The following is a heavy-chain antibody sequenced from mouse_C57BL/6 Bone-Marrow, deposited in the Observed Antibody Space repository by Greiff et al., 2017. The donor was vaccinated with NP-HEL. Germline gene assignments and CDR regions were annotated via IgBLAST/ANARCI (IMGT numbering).Heavy chain of an antibody. V-gene: IGHV5-15*01. CDR1: GFTFSDYG. Sequence: EVNLVESGGGLVQPGGSLKLSCAASGFTFSDYGMAWVRQAPRKGPEWVAFISNLAYSIYYADTVTGRFTISRENAKNTLYLEMSSLRSEDTAMYYCARRGYYYGSSHWYFDVWGTGTTVTVSS. J-gene: IGHJ1*03. D-gene: IGHD1-1*01. CDR3: ARRGYYYGSSHWYFDV. CDR2: ISNLAYSI.